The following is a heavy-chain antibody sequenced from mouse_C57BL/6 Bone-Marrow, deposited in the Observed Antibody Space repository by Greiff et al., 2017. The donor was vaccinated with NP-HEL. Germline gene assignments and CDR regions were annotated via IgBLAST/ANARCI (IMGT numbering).Heavy chain of an antibody. CDR3: TRDYGKWLFAY. D-gene: IGHD2-1*01. V-gene: IGHV1-15*01. J-gene: IGHJ3*01. Sequence: VHLVESGAELVRPGASVTLSCKASGYTFTDYEMHWVKQTPVHGLEWIGAIDPETGGTAYNQKFKGKAILTADKSSSTAYMELRSLTSEDSAVYYCTRDYGKWLFAYWGQGTLVTVSA. CDR2: IDPETGGT. CDR1: GYTFTDYE.